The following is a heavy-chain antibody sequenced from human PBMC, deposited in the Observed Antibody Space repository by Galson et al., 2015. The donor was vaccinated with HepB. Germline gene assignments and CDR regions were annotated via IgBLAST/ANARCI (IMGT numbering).Heavy chain of an antibody. Sequence: CAISGDSVSSNSAAWNWIRQSPSRGLEWLGRTYYRSKWYNDYAVSVKSRITINPDTSKNQFSLQLNSVTPEDTAVYYCARDPDDGDYGNWFDPWGQGSLVTVSS. CDR3: ARDPDDGDYGNWFDP. V-gene: IGHV6-1*01. J-gene: IGHJ5*02. CDR1: GDSVSSNSAA. D-gene: IGHD4-17*01. CDR2: TYYRSKWYN.